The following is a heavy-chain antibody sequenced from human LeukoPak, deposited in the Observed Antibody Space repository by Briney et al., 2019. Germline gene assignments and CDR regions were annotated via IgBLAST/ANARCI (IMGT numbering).Heavy chain of an antibody. CDR1: GFTFSAYA. CDR3: ARDRRGYSYGYGFDS. J-gene: IGHJ4*02. Sequence: PGGSLRLSCAASGFTFSAYAMHWVRQAPGKGLEWVALISYDGNNKYSADSAKGRFTISRDNSKNTLYLQMNSLRAENTAVYYCARDRRGYSYGYGFDSWGQGTLVTVSS. D-gene: IGHD5-18*01. CDR2: ISYDGNNK. V-gene: IGHV3-30-3*01.